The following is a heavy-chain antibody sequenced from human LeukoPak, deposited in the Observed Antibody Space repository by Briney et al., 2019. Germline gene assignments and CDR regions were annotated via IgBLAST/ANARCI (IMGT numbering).Heavy chain of an antibody. Sequence: GGSLRLSCAASGFTLRSYDMSWVRQAPRKGLDWVAATSGSGGNTYYADSVKGRFTISRDNSKNTLYLQMNSLRAEDTAVYYCAKEYSGYDFDYWGQGTLVTVSS. CDR1: GFTLRSYD. CDR2: TSGSGGNT. D-gene: IGHD5-12*01. J-gene: IGHJ4*02. CDR3: AKEYSGYDFDY. V-gene: IGHV3-23*01.